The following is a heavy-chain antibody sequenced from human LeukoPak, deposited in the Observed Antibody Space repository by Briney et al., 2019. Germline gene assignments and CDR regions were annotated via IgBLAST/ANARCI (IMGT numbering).Heavy chain of an antibody. V-gene: IGHV4-39*01. J-gene: IGHJ4*02. CDR2: VYYDGST. CDR3: ARRVGSTTFFDY. Sequence: PSETLSLTCTVSGGSISSSNYYWGWIRQPPGRGLAWIGSVYYDGSTYYNASLKSRVSISVDPSKNQFSLKMWTLTAADTAVYYCARRVGSTTFFDYWGQGTLVTASS. D-gene: IGHD1-26*01. CDR1: GGSISSSNYY.